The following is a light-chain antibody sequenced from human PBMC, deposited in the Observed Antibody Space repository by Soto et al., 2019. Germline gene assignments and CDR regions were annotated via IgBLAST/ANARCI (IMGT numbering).Light chain of an antibody. V-gene: IGKV3-11*01. CDR3: QQRSSWPLT. Sequence: IFLTQSPDTVSLSRGERATLSCRASQSVRAYLAWYQQKPGQAPRLLIYDASNRATGIPARFSGRGSRTDFTLTISSLEPEDFGVYYCQQRSSWPLTFGGGTKVDIK. CDR1: QSVRAY. CDR2: DAS. J-gene: IGKJ4*01.